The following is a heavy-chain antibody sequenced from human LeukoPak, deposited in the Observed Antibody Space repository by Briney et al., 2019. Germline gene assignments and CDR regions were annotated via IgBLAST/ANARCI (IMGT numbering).Heavy chain of an antibody. Sequence: GGSLRFSCAASGFTFSSYAMSWVRQAPGKGLEWVSAISGSGGSTYYADPVKGRFTISRDNSKNTLYLQMNSLRAEDTAVYYCATHLHPYGMDVWGQGTTVTVSS. CDR3: ATHLHPYGMDV. CDR2: ISGSGGST. J-gene: IGHJ6*02. V-gene: IGHV3-23*01. CDR1: GFTFSSYA.